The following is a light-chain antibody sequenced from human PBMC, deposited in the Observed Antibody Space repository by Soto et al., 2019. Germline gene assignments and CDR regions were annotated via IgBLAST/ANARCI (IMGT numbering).Light chain of an antibody. CDR3: QQYGSSST. V-gene: IGKV3-11*01. CDR1: QSVGSY. J-gene: IGKJ5*01. Sequence: EIVLIQSPATLSLSPGERATLSCRASQSVGSYLAWYQHKPGQAPRLLISDASNRATGIPARFSGSGSGTDFTLTISRLEPDDFAVYYCQQYGSSSTFGQGTRLEIK. CDR2: DAS.